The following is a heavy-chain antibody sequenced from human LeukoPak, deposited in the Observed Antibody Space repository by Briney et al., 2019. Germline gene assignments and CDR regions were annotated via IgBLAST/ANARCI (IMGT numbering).Heavy chain of an antibody. CDR2: IITIFGTA. V-gene: IGHV1-69*13. CDR1: GGTFSSYA. J-gene: IGHJ5*02. Sequence: ASVKVSCKASGGTFSSYAISWVRQAPGQGLEWMGGIITIFGTANYAQKFQGRVRITAEESTSTAYMELSSLRSEDTAVYYCARTFLISSLHFDPWGQGTLVTVSS. CDR3: ARTFLISSLHFDP. D-gene: IGHD2-8*01.